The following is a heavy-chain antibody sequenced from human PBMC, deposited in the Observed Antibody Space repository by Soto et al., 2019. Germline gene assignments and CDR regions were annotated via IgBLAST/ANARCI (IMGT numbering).Heavy chain of an antibody. CDR3: ARGATVTQYDY. J-gene: IGHJ4*02. CDR2: ISYSGTT. D-gene: IGHD4-17*01. V-gene: IGHV4-61*01. Sequence: PSETLSLTCTVSGVSVSSGSFYWAWIRQPPGKGLEWIGFISYSGTTNYNPSLTSRVAISVDTSRSHISLKVSSLTAADTAVYYCARGATVTQYDYWGQGTLVTVSS. CDR1: GVSVSSGSFY.